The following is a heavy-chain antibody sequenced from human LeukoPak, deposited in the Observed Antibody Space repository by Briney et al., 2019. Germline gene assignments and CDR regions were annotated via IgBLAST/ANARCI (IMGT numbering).Heavy chain of an antibody. Sequence: ASVKVSCKASGGTFSSYAISWVRQAPGQGLEWMGGIIPIFGTANYAQKFQGRVTITTDESTSTAYMELSSLRSEDTAVYYCARGEDSSSPFDYWGQGTLVTVSS. CDR1: GGTFSSYA. CDR3: ARGEDSSSPFDY. D-gene: IGHD6-13*01. J-gene: IGHJ4*02. CDR2: IIPIFGTA. V-gene: IGHV1-69*05.